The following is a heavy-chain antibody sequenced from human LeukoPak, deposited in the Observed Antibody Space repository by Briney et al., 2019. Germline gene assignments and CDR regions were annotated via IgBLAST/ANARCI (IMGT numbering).Heavy chain of an antibody. CDR1: GFSVSSNY. D-gene: IGHD1-26*01. Sequence: KPGGSLRLSCAASGFSVSSNYMSWVRQAPGKGLEWVGRIKSKTDGGTTDYAAPVKGRFSISRDDSKNTLYLQMNSLKSEDTAVYYCQGGRFWGQGTLVTVSS. J-gene: IGHJ4*02. CDR2: IKSKTDGGTT. V-gene: IGHV3-15*01. CDR3: QGGRF.